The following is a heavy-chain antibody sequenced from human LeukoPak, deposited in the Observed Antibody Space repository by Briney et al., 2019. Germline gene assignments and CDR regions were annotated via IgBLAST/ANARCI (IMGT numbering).Heavy chain of an antibody. CDR3: ARGSRGYSYGVGYYFDY. D-gene: IGHD5-18*01. Sequence: SVTVSFTASGGTFTIYAISWVRQAPGQGPEWMGGIIPIFGTANYAQNFQGRVTITAVESTSPAYMELSSLRSEDTAVYCCARGSRGYSYGVGYYFDYWGQGTLVSVSS. V-gene: IGHV1-69*01. J-gene: IGHJ4*02. CDR2: IIPIFGTA. CDR1: GGTFTIYA.